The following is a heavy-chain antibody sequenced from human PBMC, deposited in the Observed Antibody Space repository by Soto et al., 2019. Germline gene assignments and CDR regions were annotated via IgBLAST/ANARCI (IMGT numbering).Heavy chain of an antibody. J-gene: IGHJ4*02. V-gene: IGHV3-21*06. CDR2: ISSTTNYI. Sequence: GGSLRLSCAASGFTFTRYSMNWVRQAPGKGLEWVSSISSTTNYIYYGDSMKGRFTISRDNGENSLYLEMHSLRAEDTAVYYCARESEDLTSNFDYWGQGTLVTVS. CDR3: ARESEDLTSNFDY. CDR1: GFTFTRYS.